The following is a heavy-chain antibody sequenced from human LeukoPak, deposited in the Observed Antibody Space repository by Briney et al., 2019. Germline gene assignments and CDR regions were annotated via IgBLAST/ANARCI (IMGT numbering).Heavy chain of an antibody. J-gene: IGHJ4*02. CDR3: ATAPLNDCSSTSCRPNFDY. D-gene: IGHD2-2*01. CDR1: GYTLTELS. V-gene: IGHV1-24*01. CDR2: FDPEDGET. Sequence: ASVKVSCKVSGYTLTELSMHWVRRAPGKGLEWMGGFDPEDGETIYAQKFQGRVTMTEDTSTDTAYMELSSLRSEDTAVYYCATAPLNDCSSTSCRPNFDYWGQGTLVTVSS.